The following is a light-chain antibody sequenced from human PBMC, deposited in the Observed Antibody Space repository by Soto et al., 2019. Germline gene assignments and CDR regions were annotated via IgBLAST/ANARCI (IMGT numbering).Light chain of an antibody. J-gene: IGKJ5*01. CDR1: QTVRSSS. CDR3: QQRNYWQVT. CDR2: GAS. V-gene: IGKV3D-20*02. Sequence: DIVLTQSPGTLSLSPGERATLSCRASQTVRSSSLAWYQQKPGQAPRLLIFGASTRAAGFPDRFSGSGSGTDFTLTISSLEPEDFAVYYCQQRNYWQVTFGQGTRLEIK.